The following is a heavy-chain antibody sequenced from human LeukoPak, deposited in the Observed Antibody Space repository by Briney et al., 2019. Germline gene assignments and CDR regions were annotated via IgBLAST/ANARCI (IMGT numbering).Heavy chain of an antibody. J-gene: IGHJ6*03. Sequence: GRSLRLSCAASGFTFSSYGMHWVRQAPGKGLEWVAVISYDGSNKYYADSVKGRFTISRDNSKNTLYLQMNSLRAEDTAVYYCAKALITFGGVIANTYYMDVWGKGTTVTVSS. CDR1: GFTFSSYG. D-gene: IGHD3-16*02. CDR3: AKALITFGGVIANTYYMDV. CDR2: ISYDGSNK. V-gene: IGHV3-30*18.